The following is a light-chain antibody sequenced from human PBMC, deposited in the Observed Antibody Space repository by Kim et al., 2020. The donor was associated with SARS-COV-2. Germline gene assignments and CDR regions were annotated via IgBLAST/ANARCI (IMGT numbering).Light chain of an antibody. CDR3: QQYNNYLWT. Sequence: ASVGDRVTIPCRASQSISSWLASYQQKPGKAPNLLISEASTLESGVPSRFSGSGSGTEFTLTINSLQPDDFAFYYCQQYNNYLWTFGQGTKVDIK. CDR1: QSISSW. J-gene: IGKJ1*01. V-gene: IGKV1-5*01. CDR2: EAS.